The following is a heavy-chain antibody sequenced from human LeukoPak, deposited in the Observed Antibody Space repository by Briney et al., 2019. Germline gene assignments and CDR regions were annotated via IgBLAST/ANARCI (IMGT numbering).Heavy chain of an antibody. CDR3: ARDYCSTTTCLDY. CDR1: GFTISSNY. J-gene: IGHJ4*02. Sequence: GGSLRLSCAASGFTISSNYMSWVRQAPGKGLEWVSVVYAGGIKYYADSVKGRFTISRDSSKNTLYLQMDSLRAEDTALHYCARDYCSTTTCLDYWGRGTLVTVSP. V-gene: IGHV3-66*01. D-gene: IGHD2-2*01. CDR2: VYAGGIK.